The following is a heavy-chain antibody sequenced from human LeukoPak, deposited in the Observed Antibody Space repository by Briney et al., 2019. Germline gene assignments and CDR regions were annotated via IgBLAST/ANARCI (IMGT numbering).Heavy chain of an antibody. CDR3: ARNNGMHV. J-gene: IGHJ6*02. CDR2: VNRDASET. V-gene: IGHV3-7*03. Sequence: PEWVANVNRDASETYYLHSVTARFTISKHNANNSLYLQMNSLRAEDTALYHCARNNGMHVWGQGTTVIVSS.